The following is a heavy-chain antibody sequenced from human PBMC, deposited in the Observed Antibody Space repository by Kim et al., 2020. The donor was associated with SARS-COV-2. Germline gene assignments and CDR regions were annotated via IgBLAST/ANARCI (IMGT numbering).Heavy chain of an antibody. Sequence: GNTNNAQKLQGRVTMTTDTSTSTAYMELRSLRSDDTAVYYCASMTTPYPYWGQGTLVTVSS. V-gene: IGHV1-18*01. J-gene: IGHJ4*02. CDR3: ASMTTPYPY. CDR2: GNT. D-gene: IGHD4-17*01.